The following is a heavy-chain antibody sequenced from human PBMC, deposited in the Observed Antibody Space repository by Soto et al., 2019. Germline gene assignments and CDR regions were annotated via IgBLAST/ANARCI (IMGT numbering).Heavy chain of an antibody. Sequence: PGGSLRLSCAASGFTFSSYAMSWVRQAPGKGLEWVSAISGSGGSTYYADSVKGRFTISRDNSKNTPYLQMNSLRAEDTAVYYCAKDLMVRGGSLPYYYYYYGMDVWGQGTTVTVSS. V-gene: IGHV3-23*01. CDR2: ISGSGGST. J-gene: IGHJ6*02. D-gene: IGHD3-10*01. CDR3: AKDLMVRGGSLPYYYYYYGMDV. CDR1: GFTFSSYA.